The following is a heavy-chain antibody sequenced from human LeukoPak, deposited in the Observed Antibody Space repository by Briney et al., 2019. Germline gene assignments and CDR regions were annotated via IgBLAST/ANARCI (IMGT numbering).Heavy chain of an antibody. CDR1: GFTFSSYA. J-gene: IGHJ4*02. D-gene: IGHD3-10*01. Sequence: PGGPLRLSCAASGFTFSSYAMHWVRQAPGKGLEWVAVISYDGSNKYYADSVKGRFTISRDNSKNTLYLQMNSLRAEDTAVYYCARGFSITMVRGVDYWGQGTLVTVSS. CDR3: ARGFSITMVRGVDY. CDR2: ISYDGSNK. V-gene: IGHV3-30*04.